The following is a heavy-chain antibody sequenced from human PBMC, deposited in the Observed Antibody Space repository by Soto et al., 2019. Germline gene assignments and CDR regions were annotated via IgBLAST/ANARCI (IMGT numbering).Heavy chain of an antibody. CDR3: ARPSFAVVDHYFDF. D-gene: IGHD3-3*01. CDR2: IYPGDSDT. V-gene: IGHV5-51*01. J-gene: IGHJ4*02. Sequence: PGESLKISCKGSGYSFSSYWIAWVRQMPGKGLELMGIIYPGDSDTRYSPSFQGQVTISADKSINTAYLRWSGLRASDTAVYYCARPSFAVVDHYFDFWGQGTLVTVSS. CDR1: GYSFSSYW.